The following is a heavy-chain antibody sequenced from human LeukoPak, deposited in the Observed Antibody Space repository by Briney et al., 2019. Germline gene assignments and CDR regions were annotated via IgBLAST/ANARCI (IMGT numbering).Heavy chain of an antibody. D-gene: IGHD3-3*01. CDR1: GFTFSTYH. J-gene: IGHJ6*02. CDR3: ARDQYDFWSGYDAYGMDV. V-gene: IGHV3-21*04. CDR2: ISSDSTSFK. Sequence: GGSLRLSCAASGFTFSTYHFHWVRQAPGKGLEWVSTISSDSTSFKYYAHSVQGRFTISRDNAQNSLYLQMNSLRAEDTAVYYCARDQYDFWSGYDAYGMDVWGQGTTVTVSS.